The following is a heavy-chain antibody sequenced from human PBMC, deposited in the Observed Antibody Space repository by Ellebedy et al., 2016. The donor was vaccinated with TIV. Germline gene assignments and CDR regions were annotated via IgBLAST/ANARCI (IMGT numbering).Heavy chain of an antibody. D-gene: IGHD5-24*01. CDR3: ARHITSTWLFDH. V-gene: IGHV3-48*01. CDR2: ISSSISTI. CDR1: GFTFSSYS. J-gene: IGHJ4*02. Sequence: GESLKISCAASGFTFSSYSMNWVRQAPGKGLEWLSYISSSISTIFYADSAKGRFTISRDNSKNTLYLQMDSLRAEDTAVYYCARHITSTWLFDHWGQGTLVTVSS.